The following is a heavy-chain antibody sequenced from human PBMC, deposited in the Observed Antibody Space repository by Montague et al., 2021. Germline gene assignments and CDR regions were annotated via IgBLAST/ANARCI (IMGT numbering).Heavy chain of an antibody. CDR3: TKDQDDYGDYVDWVDT. V-gene: IGHV3-23*01. Sequence: SLRLSGAASGFPFCSYAMSWVRQAPGKGLKWVSSITSGGSTYYADSVTGRFTISRDNSKNTLYLQMNSLRAEDTAVYYCTKDQDDYGDYVDWVDTWGQGTRVTVSS. CDR2: ITSGGST. CDR1: GFPFCSYA. D-gene: IGHD4-17*01. J-gene: IGHJ5*02.